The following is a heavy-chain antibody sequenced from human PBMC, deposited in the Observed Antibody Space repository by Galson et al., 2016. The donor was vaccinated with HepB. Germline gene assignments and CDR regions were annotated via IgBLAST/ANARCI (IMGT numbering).Heavy chain of an antibody. CDR2: TYYRSKWYN. CDR3: ARAVIQGTAMGLDY. D-gene: IGHD5-18*01. CDR1: GDSVSSNSVA. V-gene: IGHV6-1*01. J-gene: IGHJ4*02. Sequence: CAISGDSVSSNSVAWNWIRQSPSRGLEWLGRTYYRSKWYNDYAVSVKSRITINPDTSKNQFSLQLNSVTPEDTAVYYCARAVIQGTAMGLDYWGQGTLVTVSS.